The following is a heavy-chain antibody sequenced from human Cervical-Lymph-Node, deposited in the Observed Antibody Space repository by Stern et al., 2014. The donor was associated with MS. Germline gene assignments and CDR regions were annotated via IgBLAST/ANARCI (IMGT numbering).Heavy chain of an antibody. CDR3: ARGSGTAYDLRGDY. J-gene: IGHJ4*01. CDR1: GYIFTDYY. CDR2: INPNSGGT. D-gene: IGHD3-3*01. V-gene: IGHV1-2*02. Sequence: VQLEQSGAEAKAPGASMKVSCKASGYIFTDYYLHWVRQASGQGLEWLGWINPNSGGTNYAQNFQGRVTMTRDTSISTAYMELRWLGYADTAVYYCARGSGTAYDLRGDYWGQGTLVTVSS.